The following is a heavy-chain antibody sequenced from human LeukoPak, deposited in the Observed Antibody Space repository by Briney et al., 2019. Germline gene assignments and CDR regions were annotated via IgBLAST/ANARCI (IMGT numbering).Heavy chain of an antibody. V-gene: IGHV4-61*08. CDR3: ARARTGDSPHDAFDI. Sequence: SETLSLTCTVSGGSISSGGYYWSWIRQHPGKGLEWIGYIYYSGSTNYNPSLKSRVTISVDTSKNQFSLKLSSVTAADTAVYYCARARTGDSPHDAFDIWGQGTMVTVSS. J-gene: IGHJ3*02. CDR1: GGSISSGGYY. D-gene: IGHD7-27*01. CDR2: IYYSGST.